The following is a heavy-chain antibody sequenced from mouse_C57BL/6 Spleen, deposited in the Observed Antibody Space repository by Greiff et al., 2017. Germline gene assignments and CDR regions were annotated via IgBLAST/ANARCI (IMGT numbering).Heavy chain of an antibody. V-gene: IGHV5-4*01. D-gene: IGHD3-2*02. CDR3: ARGGQLRLGGFAY. J-gene: IGHJ3*01. CDR2: ISDGGSYT. CDR1: GFPFSSYA. Sequence: EVQLVESGGGLVKPGGSLKLSCAASGFPFSSYAMSWVRQTPEKRLEWVATISDGGSYTYYPDNVKGRFTISRDNAKNNLYLQMSHLKSEDTAMYYCARGGQLRLGGFAYWGQGTLVTVSA.